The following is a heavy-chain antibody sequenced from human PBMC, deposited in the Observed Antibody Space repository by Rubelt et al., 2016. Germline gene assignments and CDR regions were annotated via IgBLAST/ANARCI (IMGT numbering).Heavy chain of an antibody. Sequence: QVQLQHWGAGLLKPSETLSLTCAVYGGSFSGYYWSWIRQPPGKGLEWIGEINHSGSTNYNPSLKSRVTISVDTSKNQFSLKLSSVTAADTAAYYCARLMQLGVFGYWGQGTLVTVSS. D-gene: IGHD6-6*01. CDR1: GGSFSGYY. J-gene: IGHJ4*02. CDR3: ARLMQLGVFGY. CDR2: INHSGST. V-gene: IGHV4-34*01.